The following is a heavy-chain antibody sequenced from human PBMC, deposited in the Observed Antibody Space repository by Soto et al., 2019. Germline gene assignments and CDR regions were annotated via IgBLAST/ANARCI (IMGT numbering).Heavy chain of an antibody. Sequence: ASVKLSCKVSGYTLTKLSMHWVRQAPGKGLEWMGGFDPEDGETIYAQKFQGRVTMTEDTSTDTAYMELSSLRSEDTAVYYCAISWFGESNWFDPWGQGTLVTVSS. CDR3: AISWFGESNWFDP. CDR1: GYTLTKLS. J-gene: IGHJ5*02. CDR2: FDPEDGET. D-gene: IGHD3-10*01. V-gene: IGHV1-24*01.